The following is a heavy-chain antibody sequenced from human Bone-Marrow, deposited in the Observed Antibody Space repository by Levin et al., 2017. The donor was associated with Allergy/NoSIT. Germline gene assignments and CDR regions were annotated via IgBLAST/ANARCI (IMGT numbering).Heavy chain of an antibody. V-gene: IGHV3-30*04. CDR1: GFTFSSYA. CDR2: ISYDGSNK. J-gene: IGHJ6*02. Sequence: GESLKISCAASGFTFSSYAMHWVRQAPGKGLEWVAVISYDGSNKYYADSVKGRFTISRDNSKNTLYLQMNSLRAEDTAVYYCARDMAYCSSTSCYTGYYYYYGMDVWGQGTTVTVSS. CDR3: ARDMAYCSSTSCYTGYYYYYGMDV. D-gene: IGHD2-2*02.